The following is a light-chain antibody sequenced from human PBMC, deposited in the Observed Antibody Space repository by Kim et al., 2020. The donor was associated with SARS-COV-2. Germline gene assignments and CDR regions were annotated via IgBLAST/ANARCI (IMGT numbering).Light chain of an antibody. Sequence: GKGVTISGSGSSSNNGSNPVNWYQHLPGTAPKFLIYSNNQRPAGVPDRFSGSKSGTSASLAISGLQSEDEADYYCATWDGSLNGWVFGGGTQLTVL. V-gene: IGLV1-44*01. CDR3: ATWDGSLNGWV. J-gene: IGLJ3*02. CDR2: SNN. CDR1: SSNNGSNP.